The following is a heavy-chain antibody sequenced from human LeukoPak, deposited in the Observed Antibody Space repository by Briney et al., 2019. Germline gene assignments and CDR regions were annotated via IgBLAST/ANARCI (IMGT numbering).Heavy chain of an antibody. CDR1: GYTFTRYY. D-gene: IGHD1-26*01. Sequence: ASVKVSCKASGYTFTRYYMHWVRQAPGQGLEWMGWINPNSGGTNYAQKFQGRVTMTRDTSISTAYMELSRLRSDDTAVYYCASVRELGYYFDYWGQGTLVTVSS. CDR3: ASVRELGYYFDY. CDR2: INPNSGGT. V-gene: IGHV1-2*02. J-gene: IGHJ4*02.